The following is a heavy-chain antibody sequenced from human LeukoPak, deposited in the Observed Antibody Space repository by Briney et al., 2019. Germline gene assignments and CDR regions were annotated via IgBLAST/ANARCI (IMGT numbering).Heavy chain of an antibody. Sequence: ASVKVSCKASGYTFTSYAMHWVRQAPGQRLEWMGWTNAGNGNTKYSQKFQGRVTITRDTSASTAYMELSSLRSEDTAVYYCARDLLYCSSTSCQIRSYYYGMDVWGQGTTVTVSS. CDR3: ARDLLYCSSTSCQIRSYYYGMDV. D-gene: IGHD2-2*01. CDR2: TNAGNGNT. J-gene: IGHJ6*02. CDR1: GYTFTSYA. V-gene: IGHV1-3*01.